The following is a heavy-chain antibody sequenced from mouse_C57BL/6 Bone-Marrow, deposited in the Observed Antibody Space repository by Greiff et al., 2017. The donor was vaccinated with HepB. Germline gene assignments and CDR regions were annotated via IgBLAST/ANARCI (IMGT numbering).Heavy chain of an antibody. Sequence: QVQLQQSGAELVRPGTSVKVSCKASGYAFTNYLIEWVKQRPGQGLEWIGVINPGSGGTNYNEKFKGKATLTADKSSSTAYMQLSSLPSEDSAVYFCARRWLLGAYWGQGTLVTVSA. J-gene: IGHJ3*01. V-gene: IGHV1-54*01. CDR3: ARRWLLGAY. CDR2: INPGSGGT. D-gene: IGHD2-3*01. CDR1: GYAFTNYL.